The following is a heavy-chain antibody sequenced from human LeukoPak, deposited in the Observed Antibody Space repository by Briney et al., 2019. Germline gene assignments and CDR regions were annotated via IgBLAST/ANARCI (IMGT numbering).Heavy chain of an antibody. Sequence: GASVKVSCKASGYTFTSYYMHWVRQAPGQGLEWMGIINPSGGSTSCAQKFQGRVTMTRDTSTSTVYMELSSLRSEDTAVYYCARDRLLSDYYYYGMDVWGQGTTVTVSS. CDR3: ARDRLLSDYYYYGMDV. J-gene: IGHJ6*02. CDR1: GYTFTSYY. CDR2: INPSGGST. D-gene: IGHD2-21*02. V-gene: IGHV1-46*01.